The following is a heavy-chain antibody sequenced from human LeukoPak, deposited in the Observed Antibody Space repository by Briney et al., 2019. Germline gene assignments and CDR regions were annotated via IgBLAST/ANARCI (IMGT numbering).Heavy chain of an antibody. J-gene: IGHJ4*02. CDR2: FDPEDGET. CDR3: ARSNQGVGATVVDY. V-gene: IGHV1-24*01. Sequence: ASVKVSCKVSGYTLTELSMHWVRQAPGKGLEWMGGFDPEDGETIYAQKFQGRVTMTEDTSTDTAYMELSSLRSEDTAVYYCARSNQGVGATVVDYWGQGTLVTVSS. D-gene: IGHD1-26*01. CDR1: GYTLTELS.